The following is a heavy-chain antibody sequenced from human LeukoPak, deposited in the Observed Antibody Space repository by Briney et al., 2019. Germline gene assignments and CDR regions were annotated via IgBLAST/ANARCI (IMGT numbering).Heavy chain of an antibody. J-gene: IGHJ6*02. CDR3: ANIGGYYYGVGGGMDV. Sequence: PSETLSLTCTVSGGSISSSSDYLGWIRQPPGKGLEWIGSIYYSGSTYYNPSLKSRVTISVGTSKNQFSLKLSSVTAADTAVYYCANIGGYYYGVGGGMDVWGQGTTVTVSS. CDR2: IYYSGST. V-gene: IGHV4-39*01. D-gene: IGHD3-22*01. CDR1: GGSISSSSDY.